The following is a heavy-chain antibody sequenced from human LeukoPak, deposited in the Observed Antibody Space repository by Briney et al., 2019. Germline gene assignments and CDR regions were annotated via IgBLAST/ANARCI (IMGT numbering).Heavy chain of an antibody. CDR3: AKGRIAVALYYGMDV. Sequence: PGGSLRLSCSASGFTFKSYAMNWVRQAPGKGLEWVSSIGGSGGRTYYADSVTGRFSISRDNSKNMVYLQMNSLRAADTAVYYCAKGRIAVALYYGMDVWGQGTTVTVFS. D-gene: IGHD6-19*01. V-gene: IGHV3-23*01. J-gene: IGHJ6*02. CDR2: IGGSGGRT. CDR1: GFTFKSYA.